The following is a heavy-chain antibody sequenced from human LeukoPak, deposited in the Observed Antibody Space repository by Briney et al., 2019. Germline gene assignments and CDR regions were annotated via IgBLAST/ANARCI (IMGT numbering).Heavy chain of an antibody. CDR3: TTESPNFDY. CDR1: GFTVNSYY. V-gene: IGHV3-15*01. Sequence: GGSLRLSCAASGFTVNSYYMTWVRQAPGKWPEWVGRIKSKTDGGTTDYAAPVKGRFTISRDDSKNTLYLQMNSLKTEDTAVYYCTTESPNFDYWGQGTLVTVSS. CDR2: IKSKTDGGTT. J-gene: IGHJ4*02.